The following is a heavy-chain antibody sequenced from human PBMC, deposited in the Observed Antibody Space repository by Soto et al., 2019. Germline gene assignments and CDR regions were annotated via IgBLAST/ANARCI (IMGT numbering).Heavy chain of an antibody. CDR1: GGSVSSGSYY. D-gene: IGHD6-19*01. Sequence: SETLSLTCTVSGGSVSSGSYYWSWIRQPPGKGLEWIGYIYYSGSTNYNPSLKSRVTISVDTSKNQFSLKLSSVTAADTAVYYCARTASGWSMYYFDYWGQGTLVTVSS. V-gene: IGHV4-61*01. J-gene: IGHJ4*02. CDR2: IYYSGST. CDR3: ARTASGWSMYYFDY.